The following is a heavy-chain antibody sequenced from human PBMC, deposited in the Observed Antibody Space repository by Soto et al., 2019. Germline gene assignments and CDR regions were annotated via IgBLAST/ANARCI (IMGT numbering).Heavy chain of an antibody. CDR2: INAGNGNT. D-gene: IGHD3-3*01. J-gene: IGHJ4*02. CDR3: ARGGLADFWSGYPGSFDY. Sequence: ASVKVSCKASGYTFTSYATHWVRQAPGQRLEWMGWINAGNGNTKYSQKFQGRVTITRDTSASTAYMELSSLRSEDTAVYYCARGGLADFWSGYPGSFDYWGQGTLVTVSS. CDR1: GYTFTSYA. V-gene: IGHV1-3*01.